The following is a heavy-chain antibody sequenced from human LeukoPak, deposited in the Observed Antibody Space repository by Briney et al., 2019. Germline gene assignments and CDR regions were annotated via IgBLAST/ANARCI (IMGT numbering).Heavy chain of an antibody. V-gene: IGHV4-34*01. CDR2: INHSGST. Sequence: SETLSLTCAVYGGSFSGYYWSWIRQPPGKGLEWIGEINHSGSTNYNPSLKSRVTISVDTSKNQFSLKLSSVTAADTAVYYCARGSARLSARTYYYYGSGSYYQSGWFDPWGQGTLVTVSS. J-gene: IGHJ5*02. CDR1: GGSFSGYY. CDR3: ARGSARLSARTYYYYGSGSYYQSGWFDP. D-gene: IGHD3-10*01.